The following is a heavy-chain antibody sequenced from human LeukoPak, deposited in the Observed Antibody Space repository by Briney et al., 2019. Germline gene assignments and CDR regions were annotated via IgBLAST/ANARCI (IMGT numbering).Heavy chain of an antibody. D-gene: IGHD3-10*02. V-gene: IGHV3-43*02. J-gene: IGHJ4*02. CDR3: AKEPVHHELDY. CDR2: ISGDGGST. Sequence: GGSLRLSCAAPGFTFDDYAMHWVRQAPGKGLEWVSLISGDGGSTYYADSVKGRFTISRDNSKNSLYLQMNSLRIEDTALYYCAKEPVHHELDYWGQGTLVTVSS. CDR1: GFTFDDYA.